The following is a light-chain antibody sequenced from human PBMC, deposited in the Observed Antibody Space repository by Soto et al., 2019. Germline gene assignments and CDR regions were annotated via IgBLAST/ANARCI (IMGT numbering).Light chain of an antibody. CDR2: GAS. CDR1: QSVSSN. J-gene: IGKJ5*01. CDR3: KQYNNWPTT. V-gene: IGKV3-15*01. Sequence: EIVMTQSPATLSVSPGERATLSCRASQSVSSNLAWYQQKPGQAPRHLIYGASTRATGIPARFSGSGSGTEFTLTISTLHSEDFAVYYCKQYNNWPTTFGQGTRLEIK.